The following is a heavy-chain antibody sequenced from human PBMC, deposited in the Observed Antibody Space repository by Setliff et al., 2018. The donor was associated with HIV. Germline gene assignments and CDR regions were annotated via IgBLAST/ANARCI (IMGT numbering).Heavy chain of an antibody. Sequence: SETLSLTCTVSGGSIGSGSHYWSWIRQPPGKGLEWIGYIYYSGSTNYNPSLKSRVTISVHTSKNQFSLKLNSVTAADTAVYYCARGFAFGGVIVIPYYFDYWGQGTLVTVSS. V-gene: IGHV4-61*01. CDR1: GGSIGSGSHY. D-gene: IGHD3-16*02. J-gene: IGHJ4*02. CDR3: ARGFAFGGVIVIPYYFDY. CDR2: IYYSGST.